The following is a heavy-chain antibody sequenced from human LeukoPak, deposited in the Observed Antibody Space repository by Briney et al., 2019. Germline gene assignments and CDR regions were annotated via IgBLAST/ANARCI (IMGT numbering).Heavy chain of an antibody. CDR1: GFTFSSYA. D-gene: IGHD1-26*01. Sequence: PGGSLRLSCAASGFTFSSYAMSWVRQAPGKGLEWVSAISGSGGSTYYVDSVKGRFTISRDNSKNTLYLQMNSLRAEDTAVYYCARERWELLYYFDYWGQGTLVTVSS. V-gene: IGHV3-23*01. J-gene: IGHJ4*02. CDR2: ISGSGGST. CDR3: ARERWELLYYFDY.